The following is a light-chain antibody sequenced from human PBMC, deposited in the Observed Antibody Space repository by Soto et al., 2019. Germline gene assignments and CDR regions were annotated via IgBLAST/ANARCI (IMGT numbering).Light chain of an antibody. CDR3: SSYTSSRTYV. CDR1: RSDVGGYNY. V-gene: IGLV2-14*01. J-gene: IGLJ1*01. Sequence: QSALTQPASVSGSPGQLITISCTGTRSDVGGYNYVYWYQQHPGKAPKLMIYDVTNRPSGVSDRFSGSKSGNTASLTISGLQAEDEADYYCSSYTSSRTYVFGAGTKVAVL. CDR2: DVT.